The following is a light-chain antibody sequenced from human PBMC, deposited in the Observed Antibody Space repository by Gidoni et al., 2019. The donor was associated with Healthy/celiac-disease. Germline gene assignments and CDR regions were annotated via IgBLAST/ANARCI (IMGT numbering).Light chain of an antibody. Sequence: EIGLTQSPATLSLSPGERAPLSCRAWQSVSSYLAWYQQKPGQAPRLLIYDASNRATGIPARFSGSGSGTDFTLTLSSLEPEDFAVYYCQQRSNWPPLTFGGGTKVEIK. CDR1: QSVSSY. CDR2: DAS. V-gene: IGKV3-11*01. J-gene: IGKJ4*01. CDR3: QQRSNWPPLT.